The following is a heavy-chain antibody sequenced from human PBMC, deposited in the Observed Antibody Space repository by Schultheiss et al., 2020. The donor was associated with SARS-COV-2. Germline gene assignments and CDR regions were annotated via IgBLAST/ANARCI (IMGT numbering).Heavy chain of an antibody. CDR3: ARHRRTSGRASAFDI. CDR2: IWYDGSNK. D-gene: IGHD1-26*01. V-gene: IGHV3-33*08. J-gene: IGHJ3*02. Sequence: LSLTCADYGWPFSGYYWSWIRQPPGKGLEWVAVIWYDGSNKYYADSVKGRFTISRDNAKNSLYLQMNSLRAEDTAVYYCARHRRTSGRASAFDIWGQGTMVTVS. CDR1: GWPFSGYY.